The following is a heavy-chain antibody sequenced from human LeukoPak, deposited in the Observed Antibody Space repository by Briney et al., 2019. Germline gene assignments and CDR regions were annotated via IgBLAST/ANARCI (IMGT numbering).Heavy chain of an antibody. CDR2: IYENGGTT. Sequence: GGSLRLSCVGSGFTFRSHAMSWVRQAPEKGLEFVSGIYENGGTTYYADSVKGRFSISRDNSKNTLYLQMDSLRAEDTAVYYCARELSGSSSRHFDYWGQGTLVTVSS. CDR3: ARELSGSSSRHFDY. CDR1: GFTFRSHA. V-gene: IGHV3-23*01. D-gene: IGHD6-13*01. J-gene: IGHJ4*02.